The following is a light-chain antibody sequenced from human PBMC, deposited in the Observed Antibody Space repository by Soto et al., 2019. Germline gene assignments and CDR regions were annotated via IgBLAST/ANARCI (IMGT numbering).Light chain of an antibody. J-gene: IGKJ5*01. V-gene: IGKV3-15*01. CDR2: DVS. CDR1: QGVTTN. CDR3: QQYNNWPFS. Sequence: EIVMTQSPGALSVSPGERATLSCRAGQGVTTNFAWYQQKSGQSPRLIIYDVSIRATGVPARFSGTGSETDCTLTISGLQSEDASVYFCQQYNNWPFSFGQGTRLEIK.